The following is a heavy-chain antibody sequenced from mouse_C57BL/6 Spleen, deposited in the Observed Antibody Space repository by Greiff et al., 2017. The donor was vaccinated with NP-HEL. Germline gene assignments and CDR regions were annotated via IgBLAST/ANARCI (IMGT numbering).Heavy chain of an antibody. CDR1: GYTFTDYE. V-gene: IGHV1-15*01. D-gene: IGHD2-12*01. CDR2: IDPETGGT. J-gene: IGHJ4*01. Sequence: VQLQQSGAELVRPGASVTLSCKASGYTFTDYEMHWVKQTPVHGLEWIGAIDPETGGTAYNQKFKGKAILTADKSSSTAYMELRSLTSEDSAVYYCTSVLRRGYAMDYWGQGTSVTVSS. CDR3: TSVLRRGYAMDY.